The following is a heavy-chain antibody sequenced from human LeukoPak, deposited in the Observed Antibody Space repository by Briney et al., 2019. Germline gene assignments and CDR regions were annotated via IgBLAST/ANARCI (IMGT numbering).Heavy chain of an antibody. V-gene: IGHV4-4*07. J-gene: IGHJ6*03. CDR1: GGSITSYY. CDR3: ARGQWELLRYNYIDV. D-gene: IGHD1-26*01. Sequence: SETLSLTCTVSGGSITSYYLNWIRQPAGKGLGWIGRIDTSGSTNYNPSLKRRVTMSVDTSKIQFSLRLSSVTAADTAVYYCARGQWELLRYNYIDVWGKGTTVTVSS. CDR2: IDTSGST.